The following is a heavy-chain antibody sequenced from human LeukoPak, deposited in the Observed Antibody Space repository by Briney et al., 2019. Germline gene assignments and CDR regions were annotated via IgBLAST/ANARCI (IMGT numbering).Heavy chain of an antibody. CDR2: IYTSGST. Sequence: SETLSLTCTVSGDSISTYYWSWIRQPAGKGLEWIGRIYTSGSTNYNPSLKSRVTMSVDTSKNQFSLRLSSVNAADTAVYFCAREGTSGGLNWLDPWGQGTLVTVSS. CDR3: AREGTSGGLNWLDP. D-gene: IGHD3-10*01. CDR1: GDSISTYY. V-gene: IGHV4-4*07. J-gene: IGHJ5*02.